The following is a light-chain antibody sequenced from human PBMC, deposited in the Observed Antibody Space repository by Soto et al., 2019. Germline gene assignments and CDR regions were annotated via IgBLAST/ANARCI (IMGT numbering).Light chain of an antibody. CDR1: SGSVSTSYY. CDR2: STN. CDR3: VLYMGSGISV. V-gene: IGLV8-61*01. Sequence: QAVVTQEPSFSVSPGRTVTLTCGLSSGSVSTSYYPSWYQQTPGQAPRTLIYSTNTRSSGVPDSFSGSILGNKAALTITGAQADDVSEYDCVLYMGSGISVFGGGTKLTVL. J-gene: IGLJ2*01.